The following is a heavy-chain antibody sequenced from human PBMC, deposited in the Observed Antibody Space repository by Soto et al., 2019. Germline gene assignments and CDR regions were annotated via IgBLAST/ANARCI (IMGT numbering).Heavy chain of an antibody. CDR2: IYYSGST. Sequence: PSETLSLTCTVSGGSISSSSYYLGWIRQPPGKGLEWIGSIYYSGSTYYNPSLKSRVTISVDTSKNQFSLKLSSVTAADTAVYYCARALSTHIAVAGMGYFDSWGPGTLVT. CDR1: GGSISSSSYY. V-gene: IGHV4-39*01. D-gene: IGHD6-19*01. J-gene: IGHJ4*02. CDR3: ARALSTHIAVAGMGYFDS.